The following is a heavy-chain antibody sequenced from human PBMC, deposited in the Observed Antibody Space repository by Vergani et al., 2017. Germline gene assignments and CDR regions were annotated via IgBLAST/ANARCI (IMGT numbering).Heavy chain of an antibody. CDR1: GFTFIMHA. J-gene: IGHJ4*02. CDR3: ARDRIMITFGGVIVIPSYFDY. D-gene: IGHD3-16*02. CDR2: LSASDRRT. Sequence: EVQLLESGGDLVQPGGSLRLSCAASGFTFIMHAMSWVRQAPGKGLEWVSTLSASDRRTHYADSVKGRFTISRDNSKNTLFLHMNSLRPEDTALYYCARDRIMITFGGVIVIPSYFDYWGQGTLVTVSS. V-gene: IGHV3-23*01.